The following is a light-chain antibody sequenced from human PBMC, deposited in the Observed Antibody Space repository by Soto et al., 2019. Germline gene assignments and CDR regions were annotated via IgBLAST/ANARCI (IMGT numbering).Light chain of an antibody. CDR2: GNT. CDR3: QSYDSTRSARYV. J-gene: IGLJ1*01. CDR1: SSNIGANYD. Sequence: QSVLTQPPSVSGAPGQRVTISCTGSSSNIGANYDVHWYQHRPGTAHKLLIFGNTNRPSGVPDRFSGSKSGTSAALAITGLRAEDEGDYYCQSYDSTRSARYVFGTGTKGTVL. V-gene: IGLV1-40*01.